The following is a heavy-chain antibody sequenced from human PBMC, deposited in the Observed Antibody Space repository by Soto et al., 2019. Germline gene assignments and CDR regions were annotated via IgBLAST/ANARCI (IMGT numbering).Heavy chain of an antibody. D-gene: IGHD1-26*01. J-gene: IGHJ6*02. CDR2: IYYSGST. V-gene: IGHV4-59*01. CDR1: GGSISSYY. Sequence: LSLTCTVSGGSISSYYWSWIRQPPGKGLEWIGYIYYSGSTNYNPSLKSRVTISVDTSKNQFSLKLSSVTAADTAVYYCARVGANTSYYYGMDVWGQGTTVTVSS. CDR3: ARVGANTSYYYGMDV.